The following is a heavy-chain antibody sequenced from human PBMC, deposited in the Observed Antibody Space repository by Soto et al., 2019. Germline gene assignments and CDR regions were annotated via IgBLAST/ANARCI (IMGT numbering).Heavy chain of an antibody. CDR1: GFTFSSYS. Sequence: PGGSLRPHCPAPGFTFSSYSMRWVRQAPGKGLEWVSAIRSSGGSTYYTDSVKGRFTTSRNNSKNTLYLQMNSLRAEDTAVYYCANVGMATVGANYFDYWGQGTLVTVSS. CDR2: IRSSGGST. D-gene: IGHD4-4*01. CDR3: ANVGMATVGANYFDY. V-gene: IGHV3-23*01. J-gene: IGHJ4*02.